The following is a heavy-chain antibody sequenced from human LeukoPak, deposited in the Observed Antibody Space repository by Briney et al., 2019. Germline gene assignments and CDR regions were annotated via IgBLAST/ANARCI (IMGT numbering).Heavy chain of an antibody. V-gene: IGHV3-23*01. CDR1: GFTFSSYA. J-gene: IGHJ1*01. D-gene: IGHD2-15*01. CDR2: ISGSGGST. Sequence: GGSLRLSCAASGFTFSSYAMSWVRQAPGKGLEWVSAISGSGGSTYYADSVKGRFTISRDNSKNTLYLQMNSLRAEDTAVYYCAKDLRSYCSGGSCYSGLPAGYFQHWGQGTLVTVSS. CDR3: AKDLRSYCSGGSCYSGLPAGYFQH.